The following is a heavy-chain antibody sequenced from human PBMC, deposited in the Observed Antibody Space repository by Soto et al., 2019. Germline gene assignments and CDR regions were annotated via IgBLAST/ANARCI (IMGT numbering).Heavy chain of an antibody. Sequence: ASVKVSCKASGYTFTSYAMHWVRQAPGQRLEWMGWINAGNGNTKYSQKFQGRVTITRDTSASTAYMELSSLRSEDTAVYYCARMVGSWYVREGGDHYGMDVWGQGTTVTVSS. CDR1: GYTFTSYA. CDR3: ARMVGSWYVREGGDHYGMDV. V-gene: IGHV1-3*01. J-gene: IGHJ6*02. D-gene: IGHD6-13*01. CDR2: INAGNGNT.